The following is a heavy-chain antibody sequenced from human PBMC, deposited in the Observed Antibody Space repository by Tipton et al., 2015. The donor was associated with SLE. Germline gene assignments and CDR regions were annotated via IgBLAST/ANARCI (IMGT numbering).Heavy chain of an antibody. V-gene: IGHV4-28*02. CDR3: ARGNGWYDWY. Sequence: LRLSCAVSGYSISSSNWWGWIRQPPGKGLEWIGYIYYSGSIYYNPSLKSRVTMSVDTSKNQFSLKLSSVTAADTAVYYCARGNGWYDWYWGQGTLVTVSS. D-gene: IGHD6-19*01. J-gene: IGHJ4*02. CDR2: IYYSGSI. CDR1: GYSISSSNW.